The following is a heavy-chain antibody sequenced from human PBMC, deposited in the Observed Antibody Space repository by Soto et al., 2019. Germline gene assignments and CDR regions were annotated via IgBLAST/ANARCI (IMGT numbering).Heavy chain of an antibody. Sequence: GGSLRLSCAAAGFRFSRYAMSGVRQAPGKGLEWVSAISGSGGSTYYADSVKGRFTISRDNSKNTLYLQMNSLRAEDTAVYYCAKALLYDILTGYWSDAFDIWGQGTMVTVSS. D-gene: IGHD3-9*01. CDR2: ISGSGGST. CDR1: GFRFSRYA. J-gene: IGHJ3*02. V-gene: IGHV3-23*01. CDR3: AKALLYDILTGYWSDAFDI.